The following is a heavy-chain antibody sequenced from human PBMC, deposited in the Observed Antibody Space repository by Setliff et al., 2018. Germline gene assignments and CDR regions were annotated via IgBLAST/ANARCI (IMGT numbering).Heavy chain of an antibody. CDR2: IYYSGST. CDR3: ARLRTGTIDY. Sequence: KPSETLSLTCTVSGGSISSYYWSWIRQPPGKGLEWIGYIYYSGSTNYNPSLKSRVTISVDTSKNQFSLKLSSVTAADTAVYYCARLRTGTIDYWGQGTLVTVSS. D-gene: IGHD1-7*01. J-gene: IGHJ4*02. V-gene: IGHV4-59*01. CDR1: GGSISSYY.